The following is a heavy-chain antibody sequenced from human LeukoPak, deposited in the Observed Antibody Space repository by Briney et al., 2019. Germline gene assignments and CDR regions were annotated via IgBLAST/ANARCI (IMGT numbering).Heavy chain of an antibody. J-gene: IGHJ2*01. V-gene: IGHV4-39*07. CDR1: SGSISSSSYY. CDR3: ATVSGYSYGAYWYFDL. Sequence: SETLSLTCTVSSGSISSSSYYWGWIRQPPGKGLEWIGNIYYSGSTYYNPSLKSRVTISVDTSKNRFSLKLSSVTAADAAVYYCATVSGYSYGAYWYFDLWGRGTLVTVSS. D-gene: IGHD5-18*01. CDR2: IYYSGST.